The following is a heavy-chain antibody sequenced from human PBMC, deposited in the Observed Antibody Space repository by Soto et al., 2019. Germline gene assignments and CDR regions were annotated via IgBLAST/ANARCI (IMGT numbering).Heavy chain of an antibody. Sequence: GGSLRLSCAASGFTFNSYVMHWVRQAPGMGLELVAVIWYDGTNKYYADSVKGRFTISRDNSKSTMYLQLNSLRAEDTAVYYCARVNGDTFSLDYWGQGTLVTVSS. CDR2: IWYDGTNK. CDR3: ARVNGDTFSLDY. J-gene: IGHJ4*02. CDR1: GFTFNSYV. D-gene: IGHD4-17*01. V-gene: IGHV3-33*01.